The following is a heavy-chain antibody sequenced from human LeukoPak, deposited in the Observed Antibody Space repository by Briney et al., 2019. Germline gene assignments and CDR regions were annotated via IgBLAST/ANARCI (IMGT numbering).Heavy chain of an antibody. CDR2: ISSSSSTI. CDR3: ASEWELFY. J-gene: IGHJ4*02. Sequence: GGSLRLSCAASGFTFSSYSMNWVRQAPGKGLEWVSYISSSSSTIYYADSAKGRFTISRDNAKNSLYLQMNSLRAEDTAVYYCASEWELFYWGQGTLVTVSS. V-gene: IGHV3-48*01. D-gene: IGHD1-26*01. CDR1: GFTFSSYS.